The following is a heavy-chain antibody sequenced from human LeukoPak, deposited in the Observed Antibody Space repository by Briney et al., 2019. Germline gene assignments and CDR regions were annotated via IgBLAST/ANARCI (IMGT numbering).Heavy chain of an antibody. V-gene: IGHV3-48*03. Sequence: GGSLRLSCAASGFTFSSYEMNWVRQAPGKGLEWVSYISSSGSTIYYADSVKGRFTISRDNSKNTLYLQMNSLRAEDTAVYYCAKVNITTLDYWGQGTLVTVSS. D-gene: IGHD2/OR15-2a*01. CDR2: ISSSGSTI. CDR1: GFTFSSYE. J-gene: IGHJ4*02. CDR3: AKVNITTLDY.